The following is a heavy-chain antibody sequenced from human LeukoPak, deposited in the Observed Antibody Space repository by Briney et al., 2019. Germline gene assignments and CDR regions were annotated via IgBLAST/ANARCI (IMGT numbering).Heavy chain of an antibody. CDR3: ATITMGGSGYDY. CDR2: FDPGDGET. CDR1: GYTLTELS. D-gene: IGHD3-10*01. J-gene: IGHJ4*02. Sequence: ASVKVSCKVSGYTLTELSMHWVRQAPGKGLEWMGGFDPGDGETIYAQKFQGRVTMTEDTSTDTAYMELSSLRSEDTAVYYCATITMGGSGYDYWGQGTLVTVSS. V-gene: IGHV1-24*01.